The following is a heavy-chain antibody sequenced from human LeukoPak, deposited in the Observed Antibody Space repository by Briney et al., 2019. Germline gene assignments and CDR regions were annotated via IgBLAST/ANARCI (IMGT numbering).Heavy chain of an antibody. Sequence: PGGSLRLYCAASGFTLSSYDMHWVRQGTGKGLEWVATFGTAGDTYYAGSVKGRFTVSRENAENSFYLQMNSLRGGDTAVYYCARENVLAVAARDYYHGMDVWGQGTTVTVSS. J-gene: IGHJ6*02. CDR3: ARENVLAVAARDYYHGMDV. D-gene: IGHD6-19*01. V-gene: IGHV3-13*01. CDR1: GFTLSSYD. CDR2: FGTAGDT.